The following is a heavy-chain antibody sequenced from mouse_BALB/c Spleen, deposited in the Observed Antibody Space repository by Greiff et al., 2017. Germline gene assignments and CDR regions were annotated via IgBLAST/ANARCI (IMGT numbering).Heavy chain of an antibody. V-gene: IGHV5-12-2*01. CDR3: ARQSNYDAMDY. J-gene: IGHJ4*01. CDR2: ISNGGGST. Sequence: EVKLVESGGGLVQPGGSLKLSCAASGFTFSSYTMSWVRQTPEQRLEWVAYISNGGGSTNYTETVKGRSTISRDNANNTPYLQLSSLTSEDTAVYYCARQSNYDAMDYWGQGTSVTVSS. CDR1: GFTFSSYT. D-gene: IGHD2-5*01.